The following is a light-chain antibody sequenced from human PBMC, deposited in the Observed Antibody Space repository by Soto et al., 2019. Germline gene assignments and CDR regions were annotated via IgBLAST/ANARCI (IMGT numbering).Light chain of an antibody. V-gene: IGLV1-44*01. CDR2: TTN. J-gene: IGLJ1*01. Sequence: QSVLTQPPSASGTPGQRATISCCGSNSNIGRDIVNCYQLLPGAAPEVLINTTNQRPSGVPERFSGSKSGTSASLAISGLQSEDEANSSCATWDGGLSGPFVFGTGTKVTVL. CDR3: ATWDGGLSGPFV. CDR1: NSNIGRDI.